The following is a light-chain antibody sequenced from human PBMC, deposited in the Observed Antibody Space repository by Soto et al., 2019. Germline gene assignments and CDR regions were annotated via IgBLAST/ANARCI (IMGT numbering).Light chain of an antibody. J-gene: IGLJ1*01. V-gene: IGLV2-8*01. CDR2: EVS. CDR1: SSDLGGYNY. CDR3: SSYTSSSHV. Sequence: QSALTQPPSASGSPGQSVTISCTGTSSDLGGYNYVSWYQQHPGKAPKLMIYEVSLRPSGVPDRFSGSKSGNTASLTVSGLQAEDEADYYCSSYTSSSHVFGTGTKLTVL.